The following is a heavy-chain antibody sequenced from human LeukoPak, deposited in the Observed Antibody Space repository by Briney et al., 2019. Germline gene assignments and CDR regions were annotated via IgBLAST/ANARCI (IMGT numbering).Heavy chain of an antibody. D-gene: IGHD5-18*01. Sequence: GAPVKVSCTVSGSSLTELSLYWVRQAPGKGLEWMGGFDVIDGETFYAQKFQGRVTMTEDSSADTAYMELRSLTSDDTALYYCAAGRPYSLLDYWGQGTLVTVSS. J-gene: IGHJ4*02. V-gene: IGHV1-24*01. CDR3: AAGRPYSLLDY. CDR2: FDVIDGET. CDR1: GSSLTELS.